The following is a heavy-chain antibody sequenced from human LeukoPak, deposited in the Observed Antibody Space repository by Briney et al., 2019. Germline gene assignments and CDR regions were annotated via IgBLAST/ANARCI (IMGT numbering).Heavy chain of an antibody. Sequence: SVKVSCKASGGTFSSYAISWVRQAPGQGLEWMGGIIPIFGTANYAQKFQGRVTITTDESTSTAYMELSSLRSEDTAVYYCARAVEYYYDSSGYYYFDYWGQGTLVTVSS. D-gene: IGHD3-22*01. J-gene: IGHJ4*02. CDR3: ARAVEYYYDSSGYYYFDY. V-gene: IGHV1-69*05. CDR1: GGTFSSYA. CDR2: IIPIFGTA.